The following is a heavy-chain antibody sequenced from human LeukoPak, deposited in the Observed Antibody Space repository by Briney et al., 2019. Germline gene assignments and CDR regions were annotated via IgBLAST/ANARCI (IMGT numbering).Heavy chain of an antibody. J-gene: IGHJ5*02. V-gene: IGHV1-2*02. D-gene: IGHD2-21*01. CDR3: ARSGRFPDSWFDP. Sequence: ASVKVSCKASGYTSTGYYMHWVRQAPGQGLEWMGWINPNSGGTNYAQKFRGRVTMTRDTSISTAYMELSRLRSDDTAVYYCARSGRFPDSWFDPLGPGNPGHRLL. CDR1: GYTSTGYY. CDR2: INPNSGGT.